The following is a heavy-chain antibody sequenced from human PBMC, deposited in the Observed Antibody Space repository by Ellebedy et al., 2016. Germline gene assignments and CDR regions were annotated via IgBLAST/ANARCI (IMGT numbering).Heavy chain of an antibody. CDR3: AHRTTVTSVDY. CDR2: LYWNDVK. J-gene: IGHJ4*02. CDR1: GFSLSTSGVV. Sequence: SGPTLVKPTQTLTLTCTVSGFSLSTSGVVVGWIRQPPGKALEWLAFLYWNDVKRYSPSLGSRITITKDTSKNQVVLTMANMDPVDTATYYCAHRTTVTSVDYWGRGTLVTVSS. V-gene: IGHV2-5*01. D-gene: IGHD4-11*01.